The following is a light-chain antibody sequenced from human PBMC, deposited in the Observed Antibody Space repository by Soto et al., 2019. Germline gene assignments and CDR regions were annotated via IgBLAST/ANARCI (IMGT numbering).Light chain of an antibody. Sequence: QAVVTQEPSLTVSPGGTVTLTCASSTGAVTSGYYPNWFQQKPGQAPRALIYSTNTTHSWTPARFSGSLLGGKAALTLSGVQPEDESEYYCLLYNGGAYVFGTGTKVTVL. J-gene: IGLJ1*01. CDR3: LLYNGGAYV. CDR1: TGAVTSGYY. V-gene: IGLV7-43*01. CDR2: STN.